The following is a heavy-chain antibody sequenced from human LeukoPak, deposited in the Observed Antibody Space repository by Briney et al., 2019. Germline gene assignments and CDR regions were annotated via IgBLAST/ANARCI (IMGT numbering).Heavy chain of an antibody. J-gene: IGHJ4*02. V-gene: IGHV4-4*07. Sequence: SETLSLTCTVSGDSINSYYWSWIQQPAGKGLGRIGRISSSGSTNCNPSLKSRLTMSVDTSKSQFSLKLTSVTAAATAVYYCARDSWAHDYWGQETLVTVSS. CDR2: ISSSGST. D-gene: IGHD7-27*01. CDR3: ARDSWAHDY. CDR1: GDSINSYY.